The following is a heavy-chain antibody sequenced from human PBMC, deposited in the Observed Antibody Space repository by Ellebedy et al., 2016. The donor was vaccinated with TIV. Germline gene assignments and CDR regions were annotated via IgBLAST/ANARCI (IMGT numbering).Heavy chain of an antibody. CDR1: GFSFSDHA. CDR2: IFGGGDET. D-gene: IGHD3-10*01. CDR3: VRSGHSDGYFDY. Sequence: GESLKISCVASGFSFSDHAMSWVRQAPGKGLEWVSGIFGGGDETYYADSVKGRFTFSRDNSRNTVSLQMSGLRAEDTAIYYCVRSGHSDGYFDYWGQGTLVTVSS. V-gene: IGHV3-23*01. J-gene: IGHJ4*02.